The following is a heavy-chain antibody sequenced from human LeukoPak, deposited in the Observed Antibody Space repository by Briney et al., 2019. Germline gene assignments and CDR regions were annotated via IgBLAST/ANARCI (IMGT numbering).Heavy chain of an antibody. D-gene: IGHD2-21*02. V-gene: IGHV1-69*10. CDR1: GGTFSSYA. CDR3: ARDLHIVVVTAPSHWFDP. CDR2: IIPILGIA. Sequence: ASVKVSCKASGGTFSSYAISWVRQAPGQGLEWMGGIIPILGIANYAQKFQGRVTITADKSTSTAYMELSSLRSEDTAVYYCARDLHIVVVTAPSHWFDPWGQGTLVTVSS. J-gene: IGHJ5*02.